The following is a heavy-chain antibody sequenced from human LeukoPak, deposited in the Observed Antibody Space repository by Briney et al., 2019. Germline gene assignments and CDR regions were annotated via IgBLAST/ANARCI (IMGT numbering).Heavy chain of an antibody. CDR2: INPNSGGP. CDR3: ARDYGGSYGPLGY. D-gene: IGHD1-26*01. Sequence: ASVTVSCKTSGYTFTAYYIHWLRQAPGQGLEWMGWINPNSGGPIYAQKFHGRVTMTTDTSITTAYMELTGLKSDDTAVYYCARDYGGSYGPLGYWGQGTLVTVSS. J-gene: IGHJ4*02. V-gene: IGHV1-2*02. CDR1: GYTFTAYY.